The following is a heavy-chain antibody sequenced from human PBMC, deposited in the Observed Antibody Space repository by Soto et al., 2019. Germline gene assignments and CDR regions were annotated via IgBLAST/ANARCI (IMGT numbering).Heavy chain of an antibody. CDR2: MNPNSGNT. CDR3: AVPFWSGSGDYYYMDV. D-gene: IGHD3-3*01. Sequence: QVQLVQSGAEVKKPGASVKVSCKASGYTFTSYDINWVRQATGQGLEWLGWMNPNSGNTGYAQKFQGRVTMTRNTSLSTAYMELSSLRSEDTAVYYCAVPFWSGSGDYYYMDVWGKGTTVTVSS. CDR1: GYTFTSYD. J-gene: IGHJ6*03. V-gene: IGHV1-8*01.